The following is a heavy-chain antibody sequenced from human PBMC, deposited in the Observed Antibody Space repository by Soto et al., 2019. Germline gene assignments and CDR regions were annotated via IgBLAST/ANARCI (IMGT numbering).Heavy chain of an antibody. D-gene: IGHD5-12*01. V-gene: IGHV3-23*01. Sequence: GGSLRLSCEGSGFTFHAYALSWVRQAPGKGLEWVSAITGSGGRTFYADTVKGRFTISRDNSKTTLYLQMTSLRADDTAIYFCVKDGDIVPGAHFDYWGQGAPVPVSS. J-gene: IGHJ4*02. CDR3: VKDGDIVPGAHFDY. CDR1: GFTFHAYA. CDR2: ITGSGGRT.